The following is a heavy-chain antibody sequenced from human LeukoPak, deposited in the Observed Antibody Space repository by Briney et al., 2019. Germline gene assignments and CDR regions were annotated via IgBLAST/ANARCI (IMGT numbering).Heavy chain of an antibody. Sequence: GGSPRLSCAASGFTFSSYWMHWVRQAPGKGLVWVSRIKSDGSTNYADSVKGRFTISRDNAKNTVSLQMNSLGAEDTGVYYCARAPSEIGGYYPEYFRHWGQGTLVTVSS. CDR2: IKSDGST. D-gene: IGHD3-22*01. J-gene: IGHJ1*01. CDR3: ARAPSEIGGYYPEYFRH. CDR1: GFTFSSYW. V-gene: IGHV3-74*01.